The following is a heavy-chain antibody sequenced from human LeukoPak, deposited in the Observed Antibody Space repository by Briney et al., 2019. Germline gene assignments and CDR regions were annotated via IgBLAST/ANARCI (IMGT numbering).Heavy chain of an antibody. CDR3: AKAPVTTCSGAYCYPFDY. CDR1: GFTVSSNC. CDR2: IYSGGST. V-gene: IGHV3-66*01. Sequence: GGSLRLSCAASGFTVSSNCMSWVRQAPGKGLEWVSVIYSGGSTHYADSVKGRFTISRDNSKNTLYLQMNSLRAEDTAVYYCAKAPVTTCSGAYCYPFDYWGQGTLVTVSS. J-gene: IGHJ4*02. D-gene: IGHD2-21*01.